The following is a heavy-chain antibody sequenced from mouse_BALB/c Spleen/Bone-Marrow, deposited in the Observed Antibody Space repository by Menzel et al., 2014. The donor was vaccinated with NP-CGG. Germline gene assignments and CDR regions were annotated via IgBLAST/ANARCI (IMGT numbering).Heavy chain of an antibody. CDR1: GYTSTTYT. J-gene: IGHJ2*01. CDR2: INPSSGYT. CDR3: ARRDDGYVFFDY. V-gene: IGHV1-4*01. Sequence: QVQLKESGAELARPGASVKMSCRASGYTSTTYTIHWVRQRPGQGLEWIGYINPSSGYTNYIQKFKDKATLTADKSSSTAYMQLSSLTSEDSAVYYCARRDDGYVFFDYWGQGTTLTVSS. D-gene: IGHD2-3*01.